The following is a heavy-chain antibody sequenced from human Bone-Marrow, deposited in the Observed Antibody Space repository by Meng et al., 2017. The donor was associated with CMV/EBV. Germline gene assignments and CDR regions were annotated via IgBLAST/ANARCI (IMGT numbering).Heavy chain of an antibody. D-gene: IGHD3-22*01. V-gene: IGHV1-46*01. J-gene: IGHJ6*02. CDR2: INPSGGST. CDR3: ARAAITMIVHYGMDV. CDR1: GYTFTSYY. Sequence: ASVKVSCKASGYTFTSYYMHWVRQAPGQGLEWMGIINPSGGSTSYAQKFQGRVTMTRDTSTSTVHMELSSLRSEDTAVYYCARAAITMIVHYGMDVWGQGTTVTVSS.